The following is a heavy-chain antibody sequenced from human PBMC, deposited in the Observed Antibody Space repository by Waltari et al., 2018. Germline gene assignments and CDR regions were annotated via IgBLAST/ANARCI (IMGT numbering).Heavy chain of an antibody. D-gene: IGHD3-22*01. CDR2: IYSGGST. Sequence: EVQLVESGGGLIQPGGSLRLSCAASGFTVSSNYMSWVRQAPGKGLEGGSVIYSGGSTYDADSVKGRCTISRDNSKNTLYLQMNSLRAEDTAVYYCARDRTTYYDSSGYYDYWGQGTLVTVSS. CDR1: GFTVSSNY. J-gene: IGHJ4*02. CDR3: ARDRTTYYDSSGYYDY. V-gene: IGHV3-53*01.